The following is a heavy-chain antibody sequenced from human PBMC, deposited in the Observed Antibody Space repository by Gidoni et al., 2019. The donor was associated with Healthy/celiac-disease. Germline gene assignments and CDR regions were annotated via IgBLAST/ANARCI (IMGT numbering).Heavy chain of an antibody. CDR2: ISSSSSYI. Sequence: EVQLVESGGGLVKPGGSLRLSCAASGFTFSSYSLNWVRQAPGKGLEWVSSISSSSSYIYYADSVKGRFTISRDNAKNSLYLQMNSLRAEDTAVYYCAREMSTIFGANWGYYGMDVWGQGTTVTVSS. D-gene: IGHD3-3*01. J-gene: IGHJ6*02. V-gene: IGHV3-21*01. CDR1: GFTFSSYS. CDR3: AREMSTIFGANWGYYGMDV.